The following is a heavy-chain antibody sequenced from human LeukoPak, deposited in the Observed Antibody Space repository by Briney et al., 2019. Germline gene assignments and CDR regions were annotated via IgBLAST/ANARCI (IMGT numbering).Heavy chain of an antibody. CDR3: ARVGREVTTGYFDD. CDR1: GFSFSTYE. J-gene: IGHJ4*02. V-gene: IGHV3-48*03. CDR2: ISTSGSSV. D-gene: IGHD2-21*02. Sequence: GGSLRLSCVASGFSFSTYEMNWVRHSPGKGLEWVAYISTSGSSVYYADSLKGRFTVSRDNAKSSLFLQVDSLTVADTAVYYCARVGREVTTGYFDDWGQGTLVAVSS.